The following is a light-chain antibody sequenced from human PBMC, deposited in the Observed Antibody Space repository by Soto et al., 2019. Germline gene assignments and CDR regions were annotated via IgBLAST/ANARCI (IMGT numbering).Light chain of an antibody. V-gene: IGLV2-14*01. CDR3: QSYDSSLSVV. J-gene: IGLJ2*01. CDR1: SSDVGAYNY. Sequence: QSALTQPASVSGSPGQSITISCTGTSSDVGAYNYVSWYQQHPGKAPKLMIFEVSNRPSGVSNRFSGSKSGNTASLTISGLQAEDEADYYCQSYDSSLSVVFGGGTKLTVL. CDR2: EVS.